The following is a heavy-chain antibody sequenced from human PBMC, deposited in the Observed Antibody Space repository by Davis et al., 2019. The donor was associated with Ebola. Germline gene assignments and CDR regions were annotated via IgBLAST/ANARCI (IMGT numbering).Heavy chain of an antibody. CDR1: GGTFSSYA. J-gene: IGHJ4*02. Sequence: SVKVSCKASGGTFSSYAISWVRQAPGQGLEWMGGIIPIFGTANYAQKFQGRVTITADKSTSTAYMELSSLRSEDTAVYYCATTYYSGSGSSEFDYWGQGTLVTVSS. CDR3: ATTYYSGSGSSEFDY. CDR2: IIPIFGTA. V-gene: IGHV1-69*06. D-gene: IGHD3-10*01.